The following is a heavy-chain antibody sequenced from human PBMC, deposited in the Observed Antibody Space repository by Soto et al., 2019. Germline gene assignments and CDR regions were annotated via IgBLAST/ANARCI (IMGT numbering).Heavy chain of an antibody. CDR2: TGSGTGPG. V-gene: IGHV1-69*06. CDR1: GGSLSTNP. D-gene: IGHD2-15*01. J-gene: IGHJ4*02. CDR3: ARRDSGGFYRFFDS. Sequence: SVKVSCKASGGSLSTNPISWVRQAPGQGLEWLGGTGSGTGPGNHAQKFQGRLTVTADKSTSTVYMELTNLSSEDPAVYYRARRDSGGFYRFFDSWGQGTLVTVSS.